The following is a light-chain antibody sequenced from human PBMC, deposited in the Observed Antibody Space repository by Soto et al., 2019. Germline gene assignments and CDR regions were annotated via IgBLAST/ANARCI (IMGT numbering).Light chain of an antibody. CDR2: DVS. CDR3: QQYNSWSGVT. V-gene: IGKV1-5*01. Sequence: DIQMTQSPSTLSASVGDSVTITCRASQSVTASLAWYQQKPGEAPKLLIYDVSNLETGVPSRFSGSGSGTEFSLTIRSLQPDDFASYYCQQYNSWSGVTFGGGTKVEIK. J-gene: IGKJ4*01. CDR1: QSVTAS.